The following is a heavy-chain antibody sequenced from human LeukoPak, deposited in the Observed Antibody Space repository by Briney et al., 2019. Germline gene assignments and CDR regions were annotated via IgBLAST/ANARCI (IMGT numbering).Heavy chain of an antibody. CDR3: ARGITIFGVVTYSWFDP. D-gene: IGHD3-3*01. CDR2: INPNSGGT. V-gene: IGHV1-2*02. J-gene: IGHJ5*02. CDR1: GYTFTGYY. Sequence: ASVKVSCKASGYTFTGYYMHWVRQAPGQGLEWMGWINPNSGGTNYAQKFQGRVTMTRDTSISTAYMELSRLRSDDTAVYYCARGITIFGVVTYSWFDPWGQGTLVTVSS.